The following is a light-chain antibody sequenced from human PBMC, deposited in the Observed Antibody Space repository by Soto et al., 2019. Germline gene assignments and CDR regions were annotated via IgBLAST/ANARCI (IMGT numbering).Light chain of an antibody. V-gene: IGKV1-5*01. CDR2: DAS. CDR1: QGISYW. J-gene: IGKJ1*01. CDR3: QQYNTYSKT. Sequence: DIRMTQPPSTLSASLGYIFTITCLASQGISYWLAWYQQKPGTAPKLLIYDASSLEGGVPSRFGGSGSGTEFTLTISSLQPDDFATYYCQQYNTYSKTFGQGTKVDIK.